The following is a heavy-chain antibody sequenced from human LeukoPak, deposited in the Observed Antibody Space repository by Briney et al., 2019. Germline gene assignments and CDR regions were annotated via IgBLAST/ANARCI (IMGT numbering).Heavy chain of an antibody. Sequence: SETLSLTCTVSGGSISSYYWSWIRQPPGKGLEWIGYIYTSGSPIYNPSLKSRATISGDTSKNQFSLKLTSVTAADSAVYYCAGCRDGYNWGVYMDVWGKGTTVTVSS. CDR2: IYTSGSP. V-gene: IGHV4-4*09. CDR1: GGSISSYY. J-gene: IGHJ6*03. D-gene: IGHD5-24*01. CDR3: AGCRDGYNWGVYMDV.